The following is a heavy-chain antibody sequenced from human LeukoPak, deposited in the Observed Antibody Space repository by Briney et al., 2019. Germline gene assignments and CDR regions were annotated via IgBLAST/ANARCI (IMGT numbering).Heavy chain of an antibody. CDR1: GYTFSSYG. D-gene: IGHD6-19*01. J-gene: IGHJ4*02. CDR2: ISYDGSNK. Sequence: GGSLRLSCTASGYTFSSYGMHWVRQAPGKGLEWVAVISYDGSNKYYADSVKGRFTISRDNSKNTMYLQMNSVRAEDTAVYYCAKDGAVAGIIDYWGQGTLVTVSS. CDR3: AKDGAVAGIIDY. V-gene: IGHV3-30*18.